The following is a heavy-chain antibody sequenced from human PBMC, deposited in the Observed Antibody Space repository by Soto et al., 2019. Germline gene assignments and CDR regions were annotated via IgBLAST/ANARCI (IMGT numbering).Heavy chain of an antibody. CDR2: ISIHDGST. J-gene: IGHJ6*02. CDR1: AYSFPSYG. Sequence: GASVKVSCKASAYSFPSYGISWVRQAPGQGLEWMGWISIHDGSTNYAQKFQGRVTMTTDTSSSTAYMELSSLRSEDTAVFYCARDPDILVVVAATRYGMDVWGQGTTVTVSS. D-gene: IGHD2-15*01. V-gene: IGHV1-18*01. CDR3: ARDPDILVVVAATRYGMDV.